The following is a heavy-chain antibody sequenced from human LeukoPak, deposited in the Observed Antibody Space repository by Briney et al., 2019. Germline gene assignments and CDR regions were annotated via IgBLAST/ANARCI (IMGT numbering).Heavy chain of an antibody. V-gene: IGHV4-34*01. D-gene: IGHD6-19*01. J-gene: IGHJ4*02. CDR3: ARAMPYFYGSIAVPGTIDY. CDR2: INHSGST. Sequence: KPSETLSLTCAVYGETFIHNFWTWIRQPPGKGLEWIGQINHSGSTYYNPSLKSRVTILVDTSKSQFSLKLTSVTAADTAVYYCARAMPYFYGSIAVPGTIDYWGQGILVTVSS. CDR1: GETFIHNF.